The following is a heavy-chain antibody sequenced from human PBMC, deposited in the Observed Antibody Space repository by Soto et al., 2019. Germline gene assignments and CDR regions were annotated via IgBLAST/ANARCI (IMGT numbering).Heavy chain of an antibody. V-gene: IGHV3-23*01. CDR1: GFTFSSYG. CDR2: ISGSGGST. Sequence: GGSLRLPCAASGFTFSSYGMSWVRQAPGKGLEWVSSISGSGGSTYYADSVKGRFTISRDNSKNTLYLQMNSLRAEDTAVYYCAKASGPGGTYFPLWFWCQGNLLTVSS. D-gene: IGHD1-26*01. J-gene: IGHJ4*02. CDR3: AKASGPGGTYFPLWF.